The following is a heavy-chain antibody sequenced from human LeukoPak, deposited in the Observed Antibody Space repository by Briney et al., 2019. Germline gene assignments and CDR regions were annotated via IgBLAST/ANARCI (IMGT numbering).Heavy chain of an antibody. J-gene: IGHJ4*02. CDR2: INHSGST. V-gene: IGHV4-34*01. CDR3: ARHGRRNRCFDY. Sequence: PETLSPTCALYARSFSSYYWSWIRQPPRNGLEWIGEINHSGSTKYNPSLKSRVTISVDTSKNQFSLKLSSVTAADTAVYFCARHGRRNRCFDYWGQGTLVTVSS. D-gene: IGHD1-26*01. CDR1: ARSFSSYY.